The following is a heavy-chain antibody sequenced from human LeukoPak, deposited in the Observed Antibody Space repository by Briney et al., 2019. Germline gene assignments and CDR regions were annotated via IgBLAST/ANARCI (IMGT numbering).Heavy chain of an antibody. Sequence: SETLSLTCTVSGGSISSYYWSWIRQPPGKGLEWIGDIYYSGSTNYYYNPSLKSRITISVDTSKSQFSLKLSSVAAADTAVYYCARVPRLPGYCSGGSCYSGRVDAFDIWGQGTMVTVSS. D-gene: IGHD2-15*01. CDR1: GGSISSYY. J-gene: IGHJ3*02. V-gene: IGHV4-59*01. CDR2: IYYSGST. CDR3: ARVPRLPGYCSGGSCYSGRVDAFDI.